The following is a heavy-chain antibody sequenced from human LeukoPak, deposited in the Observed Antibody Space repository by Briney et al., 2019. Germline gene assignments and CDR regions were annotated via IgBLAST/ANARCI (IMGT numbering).Heavy chain of an antibody. J-gene: IGHJ4*02. V-gene: IGHV3-30*18. D-gene: IGHD5-18*01. CDR1: GFTFSSYG. CDR2: ISYDGSNK. CDR3: AKAGLTWIQLWPFDY. Sequence: GRSLRLSCAASGFTFSSYGMHWVRQAPGKGLEWVAVISYDGSNKYYADSVKGRFTISRDNSKNTLYLQMNSLRAEDTAVYHCAKAGLTWIQLWPFDYWGQGTLVTVSS.